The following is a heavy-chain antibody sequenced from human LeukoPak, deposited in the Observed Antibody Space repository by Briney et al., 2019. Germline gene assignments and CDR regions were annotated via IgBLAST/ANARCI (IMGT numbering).Heavy chain of an antibody. Sequence: VASVKVSCKASGCTFTGYYMHWVRQGPGQGLEWMGWINPNSGGTNYAQKFQGRVTMTRDTSISTAYMALSRLRSDDTAVYYCARAEYNWNGFDYWGQGTLVTVSS. J-gene: IGHJ4*02. D-gene: IGHD1-1*01. CDR2: INPNSGGT. CDR3: ARAEYNWNGFDY. CDR1: GCTFTGYY. V-gene: IGHV1-2*02.